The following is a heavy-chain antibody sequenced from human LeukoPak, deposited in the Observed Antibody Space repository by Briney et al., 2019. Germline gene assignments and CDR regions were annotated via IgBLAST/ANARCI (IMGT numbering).Heavy chain of an antibody. J-gene: IGHJ4*02. CDR1: GFTFSSYE. Sequence: GGSLRLSCAASGFTFSSYEMNWVRQAPGKGLEWVSYISSSGSTIYYADSVKGRFTIPRDNAKNSLYLQMNSLRAEDTAVYYCASLKYSGSYWWGQGTLVTVSS. CDR3: ASLKYSGSYW. CDR2: ISSSGSTI. V-gene: IGHV3-48*03. D-gene: IGHD1-26*01.